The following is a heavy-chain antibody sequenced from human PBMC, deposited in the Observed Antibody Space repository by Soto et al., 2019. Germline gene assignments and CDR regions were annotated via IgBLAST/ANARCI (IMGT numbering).Heavy chain of an antibody. CDR3: XXDXXXXXXXXXXXXYAXDV. CDR1: GFTFENYA. J-gene: IGHJ6*02. Sequence: EVQLLESGGAPVQSGGSLRLSCVASGFTFENYAMSWVHQAPXXXXXXXXAXSGSGGTTYYSDSVKGRFTISRDNSKNTVYLQMNDLRVEXAAXXXXXXDXXXXXXXXXXXXYAXDVWGQGTTVTVSS. V-gene: IGHV3-23*01. CDR2: XSGSGGTT.